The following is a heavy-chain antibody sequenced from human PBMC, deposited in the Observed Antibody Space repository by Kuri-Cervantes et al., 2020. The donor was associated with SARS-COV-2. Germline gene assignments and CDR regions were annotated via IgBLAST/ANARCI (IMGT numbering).Heavy chain of an antibody. CDR1: GFTFSSYW. CDR2: IKQDGSEK. D-gene: IGHD2-2*01. J-gene: IGHJ4*02. V-gene: IGHV3-7*01. CDR3: ASGGGVVVPAEEAWFDY. Sequence: GESLKISCAASGFTFSSYWMSWVRQAPGKGLEWVANIKQDGSEKYYVDSVKGRFTISRENAKNSLYLQMSSLRADDTAVYYCASGGGVVVPAEEAWFDYWGQGTLVTVSS.